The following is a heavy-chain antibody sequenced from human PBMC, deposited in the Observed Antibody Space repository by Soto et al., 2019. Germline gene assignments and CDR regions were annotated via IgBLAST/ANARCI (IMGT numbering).Heavy chain of an antibody. V-gene: IGHV1-18*01. D-gene: IGHD1-7*01. Sequence: QVQLVQSAPEVQRPGDSVKVSCKTSGYTFTSYPYSWVRQATGQGLEWMGWVNTYDGTTKIAQQFRDRITLTADKSAATVFMELRRLTSDDTAAYYCAREYYGTTTWIDYWGQGTLVAVSS. CDR1: GYTFTSYP. J-gene: IGHJ4*02. CDR2: VNTYDGTT. CDR3: AREYYGTTTWIDY.